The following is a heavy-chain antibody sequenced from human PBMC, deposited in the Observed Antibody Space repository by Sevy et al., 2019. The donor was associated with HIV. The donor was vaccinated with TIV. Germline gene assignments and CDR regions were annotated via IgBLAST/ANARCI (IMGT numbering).Heavy chain of an antibody. J-gene: IGHJ4*02. CDR1: GGSISSHY. V-gene: IGHV4-4*07. CDR2: IDTSGGT. Sequence: SETLSLTCSVSGGSISSHYWSWIRQPAGEGLEWIGRIDTSGGTNYNPSLKTRVTMSIDTSKNQFSLRLRSVTAADTAVYYCARYNFWCGHYDYFDYWGPGALVTVSS. CDR3: ARYNFWCGHYDYFDY. D-gene: IGHD3-3*01.